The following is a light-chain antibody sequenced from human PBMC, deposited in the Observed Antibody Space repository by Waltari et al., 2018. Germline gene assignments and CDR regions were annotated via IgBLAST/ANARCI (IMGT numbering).Light chain of an antibody. V-gene: IGLV3-21*04. Sequence: SYVLTQPPSVSVAPGETASITCGGDNIGTYSVHWYQQKQGQAPVLVIFYDSDRPSGIPARFSGSNSGNTATLTITSVEAGDEARYYCQVWHADIDPGVFGTGTEVTVL. CDR2: YDS. CDR3: QVWHADIDPGV. J-gene: IGLJ1*01. CDR1: NIGTYS.